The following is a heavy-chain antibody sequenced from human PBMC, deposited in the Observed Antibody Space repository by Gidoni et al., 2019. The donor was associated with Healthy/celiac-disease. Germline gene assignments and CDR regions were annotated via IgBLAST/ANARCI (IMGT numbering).Heavy chain of an antibody. V-gene: IGHV4-34*01. Sequence: QVQLQQWGAGLLKPSETLSLTCAVYGGSFSGYYWSWIRQPPGKGLEWIGEINHSGSTNYNPSLKSRVTRSVDTSKNQFSLKLSSVTAADTAVYYCAREIVATMAYDYWGQGTLVTVSS. CDR2: INHSGST. D-gene: IGHD5-12*01. CDR3: AREIVATMAYDY. J-gene: IGHJ4*02. CDR1: GGSFSGYY.